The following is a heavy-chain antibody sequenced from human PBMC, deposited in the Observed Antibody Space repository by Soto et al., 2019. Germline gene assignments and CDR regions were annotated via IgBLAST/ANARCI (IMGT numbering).Heavy chain of an antibody. CDR2: INPSDSNT. CDR3: ARLGNDYSNSGMDV. Sequence: GESLKIYLQSSGYSFGDYLITWVRQKPGKGLDYMEKINPSDSNTNYSPSFQGHVTISADKSISTAYLQWSSLETSDTAMYYCARLGNDYSNSGMDVWGQGTTVPVSS. V-gene: IGHV5-10-1*01. D-gene: IGHD4-4*01. J-gene: IGHJ6*02. CDR1: GYSFGDYL.